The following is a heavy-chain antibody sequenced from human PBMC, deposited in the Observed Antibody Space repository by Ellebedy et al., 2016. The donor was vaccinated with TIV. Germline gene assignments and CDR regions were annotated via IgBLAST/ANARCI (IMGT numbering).Heavy chain of an antibody. CDR3: ARDLFSSDGTIYYYPDAFDI. Sequence: GESLKISXAASGFKYRRSAVSWVRQAPGKGLEWVSTISGNGGSTFYADSVQGRFTISRDKSKKIVYLQMDSLRVEDTAVYYCARDLFSSDGTIYYYPDAFDIWGQGTMVTVSS. J-gene: IGHJ3*02. V-gene: IGHV3-23*01. CDR2: ISGNGGST. D-gene: IGHD3-22*01. CDR1: GFKYRRSA.